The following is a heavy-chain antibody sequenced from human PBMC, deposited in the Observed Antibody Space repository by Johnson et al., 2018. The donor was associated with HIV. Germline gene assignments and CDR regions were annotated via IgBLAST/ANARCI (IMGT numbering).Heavy chain of an antibody. CDR2: LKSKTDGGTT. Sequence: VQLVESWGGLVQPGGSLRLSCTASGFTFSDASMSWVRQAPGKGLEWAGRLKSKTDGGTTDYAAPVKGGFTISRDDSKNTLYLQMNSLKTEDSAVYYCTVRISMILALTRRDQDIWGQGTMVTVSS. J-gene: IGHJ3*02. CDR1: GFTFSDAS. D-gene: IGHD3-22*01. V-gene: IGHV3-15*01. CDR3: TVRISMILALTRRDQDI.